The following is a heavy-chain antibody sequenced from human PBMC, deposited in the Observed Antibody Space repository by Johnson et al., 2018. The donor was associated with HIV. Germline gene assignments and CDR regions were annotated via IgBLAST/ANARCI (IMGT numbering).Heavy chain of an antibody. CDR1: GFTFSSFA. CDR2: ISGSGGST. Sequence: EVQLVESGGGLIQPGGSLRLSCAASGFTFSSFAMSWVRQAPGKGLEWVSAISGSGGSTHYADSVKGRFTITRDNSKNTLSLQMNSLRAEDTAVYYCARQAAAGAFDIWGQGTMVTVSS. D-gene: IGHD6-13*01. J-gene: IGHJ3*02. V-gene: IGHV3-23*04. CDR3: ARQAAAGAFDI.